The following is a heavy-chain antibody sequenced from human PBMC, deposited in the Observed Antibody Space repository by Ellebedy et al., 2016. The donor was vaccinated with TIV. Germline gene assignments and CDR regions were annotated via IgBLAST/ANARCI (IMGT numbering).Heavy chain of an antibody. CDR3: AREKFSGNYESGRSFDY. Sequence: AASVTVSCKASGYTFVMYGIGWVRHAPGQGLEYMGWVSPYNSNVHYGRHLQGRVPLTTDTSTNTVYMELRSLTSDDPAVYFCAREKFSGNYESGRSFDYWGQGTPVTVSS. CDR2: VSPYNSNV. CDR1: GYTFVMYG. J-gene: IGHJ4*02. D-gene: IGHD3-10*01. V-gene: IGHV1-18*04.